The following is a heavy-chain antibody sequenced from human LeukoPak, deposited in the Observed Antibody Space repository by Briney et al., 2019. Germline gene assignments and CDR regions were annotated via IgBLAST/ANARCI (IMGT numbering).Heavy chain of an antibody. J-gene: IGHJ3*02. CDR1: GGTFSSYA. Sequence: GASVKASCKASGGTFSSYAISWVRQAPGQGLEWMGGIIPIFGTANYAQKFQGRVTITADESTSTAYMELSSLRSEDTAVYYCARVQKGTQGAFDIWGQGTMVTVSS. V-gene: IGHV1-69*13. CDR2: IIPIFGTA. CDR3: ARVQKGTQGAFDI.